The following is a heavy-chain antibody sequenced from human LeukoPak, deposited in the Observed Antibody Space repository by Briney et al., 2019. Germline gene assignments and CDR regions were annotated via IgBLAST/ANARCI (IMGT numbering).Heavy chain of an antibody. J-gene: IGHJ4*02. CDR3: ARWSFTRDSSGYYFSHFDY. Sequence: PSETLSLTCTVSGGSIRTYYWSWIRQPPGKGLEWIGYINYSGTTKYNPSLKSRVTILVDTSKNQFSLKLSSVTAADTAVYYCARWSFTRDSSGYYFSHFDYWGQGTLVTVSS. CDR1: GGSIRTYY. D-gene: IGHD3-22*01. V-gene: IGHV4-59*08. CDR2: INYSGTT.